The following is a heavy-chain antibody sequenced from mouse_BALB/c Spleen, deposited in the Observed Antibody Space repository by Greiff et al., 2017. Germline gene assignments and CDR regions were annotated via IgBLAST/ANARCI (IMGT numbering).Heavy chain of an antibody. CDR2: INSNGGST. CDR3: ARRPGENAMDY. CDR1: GFTFSSYG. Sequence: EVKLVESGGGLVQPGGSLKLSCAASGFTFSSYGMSWVRQTPDKRLELVATINSNGGSTYYPDSVKGRFTISRDNAKNTLYLQMSSLKSEDTAMYYCARRPGENAMDYWGQGTSVTVSS. J-gene: IGHJ4*01. V-gene: IGHV5-6-3*01.